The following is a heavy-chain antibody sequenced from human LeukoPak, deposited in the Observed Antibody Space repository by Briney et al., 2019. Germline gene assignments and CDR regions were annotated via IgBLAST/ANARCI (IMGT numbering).Heavy chain of an antibody. CDR1: RGSISSSY. CDR3: ATTRSGTYYTLDY. J-gene: IGHJ4*02. V-gene: IGHV4-59*08. Sequence: PSETLSLTCTVSRGSISSSYWSWIRQPPGKGLEWIGYIYYIGGTNYNPSLGSRVTISVDTSKNQFSLNLSSVTAADTAVYYCATTRSGTYYTLDYWGQGTLVTVSS. CDR2: IYYIGGT. D-gene: IGHD3-10*01.